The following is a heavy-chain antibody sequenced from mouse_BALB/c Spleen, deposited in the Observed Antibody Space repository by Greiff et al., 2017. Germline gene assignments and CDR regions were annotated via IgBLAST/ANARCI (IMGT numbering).Heavy chain of an antibody. J-gene: IGHJ4*01. CDR2: ISSGSSTI. CDR3: ARFVPLYAMDY. V-gene: IGHV5-17*02. CDR1: GFTFSSFG. Sequence: EVKLLESGGGLVQPGGSRKLSCAASGFTFSSFGMHWVRQAPEKGLEWVAYISSGSSTIYYADTVKGRFTISRDNPKNTLFLQMTSLRSEDTAMYYCARFVPLYAMDYWGQGTSVTVSS.